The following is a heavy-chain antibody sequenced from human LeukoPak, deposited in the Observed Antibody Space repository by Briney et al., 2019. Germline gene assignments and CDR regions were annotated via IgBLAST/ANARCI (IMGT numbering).Heavy chain of an antibody. J-gene: IGHJ5*02. CDR3: ARHPRIGYSGYDRKTEFDP. Sequence: PSETLSLTCTVSGGSISSYYWSWIRQPPGKGLEWIGYIYYSGSTNYNPSLKSRVTISVDTSKNQFSLKLSSVTAADTAVYYCARHPRIGYSGYDRKTEFDPWGQGTLVTVSS. V-gene: IGHV4-59*01. D-gene: IGHD5-12*01. CDR1: GGSISSYY. CDR2: IYYSGST.